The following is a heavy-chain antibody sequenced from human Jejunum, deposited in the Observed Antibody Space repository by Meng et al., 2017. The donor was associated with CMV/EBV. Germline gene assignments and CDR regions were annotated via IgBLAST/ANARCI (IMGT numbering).Heavy chain of an antibody. V-gene: IGHV3-7*04. D-gene: IGHD6-13*01. CDR1: GFTFSTYW. CDR2: INQDGSEK. CDR3: ARDWGRAAGGP. J-gene: IGHJ5*02. Sequence: VEAGGDLVRPGGALSLCLPASGFTFSTYWMCWFRQAPGKGLEWVANINQDGSEKYYVDSVKGRFTISRDNPDNSLYLQMNSLRAEDTAIYYCARDWGRAAGGPWGQGTLVTVSS.